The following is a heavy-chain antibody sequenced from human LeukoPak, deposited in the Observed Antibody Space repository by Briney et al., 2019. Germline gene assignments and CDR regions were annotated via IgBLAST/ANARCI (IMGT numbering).Heavy chain of an antibody. J-gene: IGHJ5*02. CDR3: ARDSVKSDDIPFDP. CDR2: ISSSSSYI. V-gene: IGHV3-21*01. Sequence: GGSLRLSCAASGFTFSSYSMNWVRQAPGKGLEWVSSISSSSSYIYYADSVKGRFTISRDNAKNSLYLQMNSLRAEDTAVYYCARDSVKSDDIPFDPWGQGTLVTVSS. D-gene: IGHD3-9*01. CDR1: GFTFSSYS.